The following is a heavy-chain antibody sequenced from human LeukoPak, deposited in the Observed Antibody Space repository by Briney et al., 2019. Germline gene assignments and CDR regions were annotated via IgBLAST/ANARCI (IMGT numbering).Heavy chain of an antibody. CDR2: VSNDGRNT. CDR1: GFTFSSYA. D-gene: IGHD2-2*01. J-gene: IGHJ4*02. Sequence: GGSLRLSCSASGFTFSSYAMHWVRQSPGKGLEWVAVVSNDGRNTHYAESVKGRFIISRDNSKNTLYLQINSLSAEDTAVYYCAKDRSYCSSTSCYEFDYWGQGTLVTVSS. CDR3: AKDRSYCSSTSCYEFDY. V-gene: IGHV3-30*04.